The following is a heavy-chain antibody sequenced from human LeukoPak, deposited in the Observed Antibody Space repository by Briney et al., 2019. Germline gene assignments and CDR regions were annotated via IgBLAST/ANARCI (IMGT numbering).Heavy chain of an antibody. CDR3: ARDSGCSSTSCYSYYYYYGMDV. V-gene: IGHV3-33*08. J-gene: IGHJ6*02. CDR2: IWYDGSNK. CDR1: GFTFSDHY. Sequence: PGGSLRLSCAASGFTFSDHYMDWVRQAPGKGLEWVAVIWYDGSNKYYADSVKGRFTISRDNSKNTLYLQMNSLRAEDTAVYYCARDSGCSSTSCYSYYYYYGMDVWGQGTTVTVSS. D-gene: IGHD2-2*02.